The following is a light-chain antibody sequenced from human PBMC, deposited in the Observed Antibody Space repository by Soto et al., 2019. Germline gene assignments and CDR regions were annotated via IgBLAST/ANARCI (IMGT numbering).Light chain of an antibody. CDR2: DVS. Sequence: QSVLTQPASVSGSPGQSITTSCTGSSSDVGGYNYVSWYQQHPGKAPKLIIYDVSSRPSGVSYRFSGSKSGNTASLTISGLQTEDEADYHCSSYTSSRALVFGRGTKLTVL. J-gene: IGLJ2*01. CDR1: SSDVGGYNY. V-gene: IGLV2-14*01. CDR3: SSYTSSRALV.